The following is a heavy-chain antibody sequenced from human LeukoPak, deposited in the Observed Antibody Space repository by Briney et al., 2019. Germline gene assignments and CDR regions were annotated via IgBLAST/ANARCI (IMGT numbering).Heavy chain of an antibody. V-gene: IGHV4-34*01. CDR3: ARGMGTYQSRYSGFPGGAFDI. J-gene: IGHJ3*02. Sequence: SESLSLTCAVYGGSFSGYYWSWIRQPPGKGLEWIGEINHGGSTNYNPSLKSRVTISVDTSKNQFSLKLSSVTAADTAVYYCARGMGTYQSRYSGFPGGAFDIWGQGTMVTVSS. CDR2: INHGGST. CDR1: GGSFSGYY. D-gene: IGHD5-12*01.